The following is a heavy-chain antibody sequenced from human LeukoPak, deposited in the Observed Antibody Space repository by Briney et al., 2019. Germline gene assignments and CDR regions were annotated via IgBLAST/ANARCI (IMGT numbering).Heavy chain of an antibody. Sequence: GGSLRLSRAASGFTFSNYNMNWVRQPPGKGLQWVSYISSSSNIIYYADSVKGRFTISRDNAKNSLLLQMNSLRAEDTAVYYCARDFAREFTIDYWGQGTLVTVSS. CDR2: ISSSSNII. CDR3: ARDFAREFTIDY. V-gene: IGHV3-48*01. J-gene: IGHJ4*02. D-gene: IGHD3-10*01. CDR1: GFTFSNYN.